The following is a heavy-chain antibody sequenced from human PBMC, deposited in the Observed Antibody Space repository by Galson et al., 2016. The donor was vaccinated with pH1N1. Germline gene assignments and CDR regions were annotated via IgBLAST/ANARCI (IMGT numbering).Heavy chain of an antibody. D-gene: IGHD4-17*01. J-gene: IGHJ3*02. Sequence: QSGAEVKKPGESLKISCKASGYSFTRYWIAWVRQVPGKGLEWVGVVNPGGSTIRYSPPFQGQVTISSDKSINTAYLQWISLKASDTATYYCARQYDFGDYRGDAFDIWGQGTMAIVSS. CDR2: VNPGGSTI. CDR3: ARQYDFGDYRGDAFDI. V-gene: IGHV5-51*03. CDR1: GYSFTRYW.